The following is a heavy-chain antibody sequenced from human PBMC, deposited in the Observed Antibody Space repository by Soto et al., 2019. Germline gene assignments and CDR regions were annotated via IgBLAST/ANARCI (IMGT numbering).Heavy chain of an antibody. J-gene: IGHJ6*02. CDR2: IYYSGST. CDR3: ARLIVGATGGYYYGMDV. V-gene: IGHV4-39*01. Sequence: SETLSLTCTVSGGSISSSSYYWGWIRQPPGKGLEWIGSIYYSGSTYYNPSLKSRVTISVDTSKNQFSLKLSSVTAADTAVYYCARLIVGATGGYYYGMDVWGQGTTVTVSS. D-gene: IGHD1-26*01. CDR1: GGSISSSSYY.